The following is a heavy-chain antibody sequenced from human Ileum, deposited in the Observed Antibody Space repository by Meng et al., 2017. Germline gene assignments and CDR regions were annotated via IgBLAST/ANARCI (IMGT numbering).Heavy chain of an antibody. CDR1: GTW. D-gene: IGHD3-22*01. CDR2: IFQSGRT. CDR3: ATSNDRDVYYLGY. Sequence: VQPPESGPIQVKPAVPLPLTCCFFGTWWSWVRQPPGKGLEWIGEIFQSGRTNYNPSLKSRVTISIDKSKSQISLQLSAVTAADTAVYSCATSNDRDVYYLGYWGQGTLVTVSS. J-gene: IGHJ4*02. V-gene: IGHV4-4*01.